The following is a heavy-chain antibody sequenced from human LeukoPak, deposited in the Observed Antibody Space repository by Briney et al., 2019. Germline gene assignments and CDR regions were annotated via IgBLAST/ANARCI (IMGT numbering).Heavy chain of an antibody. D-gene: IGHD7-27*01. CDR2: IYPRGST. Sequence: SGTLSLTCAVSGGSISSGSYSWSWIRQPPGKGLEWIGYIYPRGSTYYNPSLKSRVILSLDKSANQFSLNLSSVTAADTAVYYCARFSPRAMGNYLDFWGQGTLVTVSS. V-gene: IGHV4-30-2*01. J-gene: IGHJ4*02. CDR1: GGSISSGSYS. CDR3: ARFSPRAMGNYLDF.